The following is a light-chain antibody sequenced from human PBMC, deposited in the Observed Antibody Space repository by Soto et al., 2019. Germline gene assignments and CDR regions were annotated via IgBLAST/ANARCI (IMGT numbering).Light chain of an antibody. V-gene: IGLV2-14*01. CDR2: EVS. CDR3: PSYTRDTFPV. CDR1: SSDVGTYNY. J-gene: IGLJ1*01. Sequence: HCVLTQPASVSGCPGQSITISCTGTSSDVGTYNYVSWYQHHPGKDPKLIIYEVSNRPSGVSNRFSGSKSGSTASLTISGFQAEDLADHHRPSYTRDTFPVFGTVKKV.